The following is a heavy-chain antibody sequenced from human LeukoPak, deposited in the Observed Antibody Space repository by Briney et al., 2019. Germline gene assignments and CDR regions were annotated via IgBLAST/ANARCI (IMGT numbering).Heavy chain of an antibody. D-gene: IGHD6-13*01. Sequence: GGSLRLSCAASEFTFSGYAMTRVRQAPGKGLEWVSSISHSGDSTYYADSVEGRFTISRDNSKNTLYLQMNSLRAEDTAVYYCAKDGRRVGGSWSDYWGQGTLVTVSP. J-gene: IGHJ4*02. V-gene: IGHV3-23*01. CDR1: EFTFSGYA. CDR3: AKDGRRVGGSWSDY. CDR2: ISHSGDST.